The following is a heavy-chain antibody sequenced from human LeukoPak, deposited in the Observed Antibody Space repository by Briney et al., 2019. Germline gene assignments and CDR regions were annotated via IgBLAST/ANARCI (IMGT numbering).Heavy chain of an antibody. V-gene: IGHV3-23*01. CDR1: GFTFSSYA. J-gene: IGHJ4*02. Sequence: GGSLRLSCAASGFTFSSYAMSWVRQAPGKGLEWVSAISGSGGSTYYADSVKGRFTISRDNSKNTLYLQMNSLRAEDTAVYYCAKSYALRLLLFSFDYWGQGTLVTVSS. D-gene: IGHD3-22*01. CDR3: AKSYALRLLLFSFDY. CDR2: ISGSGGST.